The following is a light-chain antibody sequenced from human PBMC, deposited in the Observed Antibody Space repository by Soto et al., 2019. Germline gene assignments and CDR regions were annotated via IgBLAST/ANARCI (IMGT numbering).Light chain of an antibody. Sequence: EIVLTQSPGTLSLSPGERATLSCRASQSVSSSYLAWYQQKPGQAPRLLIYGASSRATGIPDRFSGSGSGTEFTLTISRLEPEDFAVYYPQQYGNSPPRTFGQGTKLEIK. CDR2: GAS. V-gene: IGKV3-20*01. J-gene: IGKJ2*01. CDR1: QSVSSSY. CDR3: QQYGNSPPRT.